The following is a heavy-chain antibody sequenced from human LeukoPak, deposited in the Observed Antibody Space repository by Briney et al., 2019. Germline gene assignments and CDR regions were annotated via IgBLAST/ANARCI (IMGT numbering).Heavy chain of an antibody. CDR1: GFTVSSNY. J-gene: IGHJ4*02. CDR2: IYSGGST. CDR3: ARGTIAVAYYFDY. Sequence: PGGSLRLSCAASGFTVSSNYMSWVRQAPGKGLEWVSVIYSGGSTYYADSVKGRFTISRDNSKNTLYLQMNTLRPEDTAVYYCARGTIAVAYYFDYWGQGTLVTVSS. V-gene: IGHV3-66*01. D-gene: IGHD6-19*01.